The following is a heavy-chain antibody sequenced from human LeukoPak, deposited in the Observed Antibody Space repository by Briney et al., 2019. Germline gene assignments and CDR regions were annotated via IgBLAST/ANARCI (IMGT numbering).Heavy chain of an antibody. D-gene: IGHD6-13*01. CDR3: ARSSSWYRHFDL. CDR2: IYYSGSI. J-gene: IGHJ2*01. V-gene: IGHV4-59*01. Sequence: SETLSLTCAVYGGSFSGYYWSWIRQPPGKGLEWIGYIYYSGSIKYNPSLKSRVTIAVDMSKNQVSLKLSSVTAADTAVYNCARSSSWYRHFDLWGRGTLVTVSS. CDR1: GGSFSGYY.